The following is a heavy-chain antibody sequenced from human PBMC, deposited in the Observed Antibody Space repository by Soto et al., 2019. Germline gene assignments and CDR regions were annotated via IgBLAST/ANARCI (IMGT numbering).Heavy chain of an antibody. J-gene: IGHJ6*02. CDR3: AAFPRLDYYDSSKRDPYYYYYGMDV. Sequence: QVQLVQSGAEVKKPGSSVKVSCKASGGTFSSYAISWVRQAPGQGLEWMGGIIPIFGTANYAQKFQGRVTITADKSTSTAYMELSSLRSEDTAVYYCAAFPRLDYYDSSKRDPYYYYYGMDVWGQGTTVTVSS. D-gene: IGHD3-22*01. CDR1: GGTFSSYA. CDR2: IIPIFGTA. V-gene: IGHV1-69*06.